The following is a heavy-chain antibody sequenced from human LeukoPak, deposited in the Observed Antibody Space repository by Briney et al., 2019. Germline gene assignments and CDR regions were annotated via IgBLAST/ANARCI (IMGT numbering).Heavy chain of an antibody. CDR2: IRSKAYGETA. Sequence: GGSLRLSCTASGFTFGDYAMSWIRQAPGKGLEWVGFIRSKAYGETADYAASVNGRFTISRDDSKAIAYLQMNSLKTEDTAVYHCTRDRGAYNLYDYWGQGTLVTVSS. CDR3: TRDRGAYNLYDY. CDR1: GFTFGDYA. J-gene: IGHJ4*02. V-gene: IGHV3-49*03. D-gene: IGHD1-1*01.